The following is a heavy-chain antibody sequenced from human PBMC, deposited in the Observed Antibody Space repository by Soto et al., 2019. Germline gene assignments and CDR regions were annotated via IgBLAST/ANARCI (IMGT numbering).Heavy chain of an antibody. CDR2: IDPDCGAK. Sequence: GGSGSFTCMASPYSFSNYHMHWVRQAPGQGLEWMGLIDPDCGAKNYAQRFQGGLRLTRDTYTSTDYVELRRLRFDDTAGYYCARGDIVLVTGSEVHRYETWG. D-gene: IGHD2-15*01. V-gene: IGHV1-46*01. CDR3: ARGDIVLVTGSEVHRYET. J-gene: IGHJ5*01. CDR1: PYSFSNYH.